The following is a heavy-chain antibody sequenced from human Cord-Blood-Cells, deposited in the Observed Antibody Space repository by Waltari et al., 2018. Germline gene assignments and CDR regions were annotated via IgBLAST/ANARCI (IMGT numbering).Heavy chain of an antibody. V-gene: IGHV4-4*07. CDR2: IYTSGST. CDR3: AREADDIAARPDYYYYYMDV. CDR1: GGSISSYY. Sequence: QVQLQESGPGMVKPSETLSLTCTVSGGSISSYYWSWIRQPAGKGLEWIGRIYTSGSTNYNPSLKSRVTMSVDTSKNQFSLKLSSVTAADTAVYYCAREADDIAARPDYYYYYMDVWGKGTTVTVSS. D-gene: IGHD6-6*01. J-gene: IGHJ6*03.